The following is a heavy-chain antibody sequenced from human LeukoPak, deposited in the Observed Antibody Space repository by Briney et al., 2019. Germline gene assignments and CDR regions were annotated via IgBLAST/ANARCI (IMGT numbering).Heavy chain of an antibody. J-gene: IGHJ4*02. CDR2: ISGSGGST. Sequence: GGSLRLSCAASGFTFSSYAMSWVRQAPGKGLEWVSAISGSGGSTYYADSVKGRFTISRDSSKNTLYLQMNSLRAEDTAVYYCARLDTAMATLDYWGQGTLVTVSS. D-gene: IGHD5-18*01. CDR3: ARLDTAMATLDY. V-gene: IGHV3-23*01. CDR1: GFTFSSYA.